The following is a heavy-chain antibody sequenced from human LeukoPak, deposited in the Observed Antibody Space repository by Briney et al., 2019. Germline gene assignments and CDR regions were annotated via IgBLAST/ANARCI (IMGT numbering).Heavy chain of an antibody. CDR1: GIGFSNSI. D-gene: IGHD3-22*01. V-gene: IGHV3-30*04. CDR2: MSYDGFSK. Sequence: PGGSLRLSCVASGIGFSNSIMHWVRQAPGKGLEWVSAMSYDGFSKYYADSMKGRLTISRDDSKNTVYLQMKSLRPEDTAVYYCAREGHTSGYCGTFDVWGQGTTVAVS. CDR3: AREGHTSGYCGTFDV. J-gene: IGHJ3*01.